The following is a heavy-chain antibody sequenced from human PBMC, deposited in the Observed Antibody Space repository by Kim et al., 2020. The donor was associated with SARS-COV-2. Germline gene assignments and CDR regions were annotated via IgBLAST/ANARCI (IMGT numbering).Heavy chain of an antibody. CDR3: AKTPRYYDSSGYLDY. J-gene: IGHJ4*02. V-gene: IGHV3-23*01. CDR2: ISGSGGST. D-gene: IGHD3-22*01. CDR1: GFTFSSYA. Sequence: GGSLRLSCAASGFTFSSYAMSWVRQAPGKGLEWVSAISGSGGSTYYADSVKGRFTISRNNSKNTLYLQMNSQRAEDTAVYYCAKTPRYYDSSGYLDYWGQGTLVTVSS.